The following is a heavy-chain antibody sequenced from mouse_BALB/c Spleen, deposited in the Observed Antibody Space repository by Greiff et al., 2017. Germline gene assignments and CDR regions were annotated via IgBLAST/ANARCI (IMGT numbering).Heavy chain of an antibody. CDR2: ISYSGST. CDR3: ARSIYDGYSYYFDY. CDR1: GYSITSDYA. J-gene: IGHJ2*01. D-gene: IGHD2-3*01. V-gene: IGHV3-2*02. Sequence: EVQLQESGPGLVKPSQSLSLTCTVTGYSITSDYAWNWIRQFPGNKLEWMGYISYSGSTSYNPSLKSRISITRDTSKNQFFLQLNSVTTEDTATYDCARSIYDGYSYYFDYWGQGTTLTVSS.